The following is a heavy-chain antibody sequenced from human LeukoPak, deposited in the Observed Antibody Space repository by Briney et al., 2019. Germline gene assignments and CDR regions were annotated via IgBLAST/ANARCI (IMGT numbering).Heavy chain of an antibody. CDR1: GFTFSNYE. CDR3: ARQFGVDILTPDAFDI. Sequence: GGSLRLSCAAFGFTFSNYEVNWVRQAPGKGLEWISYISSSGSTIYYADSVKGRFTISRDNAKNSLYLQMNSLRAEDTAVYYCARQFGVDILTPDAFDIWGQGTMVTVSS. V-gene: IGHV3-48*03. D-gene: IGHD3-9*01. CDR2: ISSSGSTI. J-gene: IGHJ3*02.